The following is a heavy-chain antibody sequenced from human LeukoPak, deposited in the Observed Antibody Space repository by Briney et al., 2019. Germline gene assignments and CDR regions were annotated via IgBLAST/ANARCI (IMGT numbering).Heavy chain of an antibody. CDR3: AKQIGYCSDGSCYFPY. Sequence: GGSLRLSCAASGFTFSSSAMSWVRQAPGKGLEWVSAISNNGGYTYYADSVQGRFTISRDNSKSTLCLQMNSLRAEDTAVYYCAKQIGYCSDGSCYFPYWGQGTLVTVSS. CDR2: ISNNGGYT. CDR1: GFTFSSSA. D-gene: IGHD2-15*01. V-gene: IGHV3-23*01. J-gene: IGHJ4*02.